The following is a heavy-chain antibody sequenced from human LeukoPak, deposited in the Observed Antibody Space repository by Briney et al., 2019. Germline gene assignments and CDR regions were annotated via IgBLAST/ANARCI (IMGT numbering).Heavy chain of an antibody. D-gene: IGHD3-22*01. CDR2: INHSGST. CDR3: GYYDSSGYYWFDP. Sequence: PSETLSLTCAVYGGSFSGYYWSWIRQPPGKGLEWIGEINHSGSTNYNPSLKSRVTTSVDTSKNQFSLKLSSVTAADTAVYYCGYYDSSGYYWFDPWGQGTLVTVSS. V-gene: IGHV4-34*01. J-gene: IGHJ5*02. CDR1: GGSFSGYY.